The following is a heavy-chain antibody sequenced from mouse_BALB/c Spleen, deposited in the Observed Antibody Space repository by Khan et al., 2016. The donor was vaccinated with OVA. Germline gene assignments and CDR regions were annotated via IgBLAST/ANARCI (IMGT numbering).Heavy chain of an antibody. J-gene: IGHJ4*01. CDR1: GYSITSDYA. V-gene: IGHV3-2*02. Sequence: QLEESGPGLVKPSQSLSLTCTVTGYSITSDYAWNWIRQFPGNKLEWMGYISSSGSTNYNPALKSRISITRDTSKNQFFLQLNSVTTEDTATYYCARDGSRYNYAMDYWGQGTSVTDSS. CDR3: ARDGSRYNYAMDY. D-gene: IGHD2-3*01. CDR2: ISSSGST.